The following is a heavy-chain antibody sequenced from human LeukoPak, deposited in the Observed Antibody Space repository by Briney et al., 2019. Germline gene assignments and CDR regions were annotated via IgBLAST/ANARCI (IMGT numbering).Heavy chain of an antibody. V-gene: IGHV3-64D*06. CDR2: ISSNGGST. D-gene: IGHD3-16*02. Sequence: GGSLRLSCSASGFTFSSYAMHWVRQAPGKGLEYVSAISSNGGSTYYADPVKGRFTISRDNSKNTLYLQMSSLRAEDTAVYYCVKDGGNIMITFGGVIVTPSYFDYWGQGTLVTVSS. J-gene: IGHJ4*02. CDR3: VKDGGNIMITFGGVIVTPSYFDY. CDR1: GFTFSSYA.